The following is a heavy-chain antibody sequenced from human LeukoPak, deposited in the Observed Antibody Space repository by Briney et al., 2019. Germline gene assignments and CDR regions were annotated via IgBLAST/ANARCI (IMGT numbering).Heavy chain of an antibody. Sequence: ASVNVSCKASAYTFTTYGISWVRQAPGQGLEWMGWISAYSGNSNYAQKLQGRVTMTTDTSTRPAYMELTRLMCDDTAVYYCARARNRDGYIRIWGQGTMVTVSS. CDR1: AYTFTTYG. V-gene: IGHV1-18*01. CDR3: ARARNRDGYIRI. D-gene: IGHD5-24*01. J-gene: IGHJ3*02. CDR2: ISAYSGNS.